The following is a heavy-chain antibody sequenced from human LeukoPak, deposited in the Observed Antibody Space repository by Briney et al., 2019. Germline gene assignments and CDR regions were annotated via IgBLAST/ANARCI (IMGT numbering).Heavy chain of an antibody. CDR3: ARDRSMRYCSSTSCSGYYYGMDV. J-gene: IGHJ6*02. Sequence: GGSLRLSCAASGFTFSSYAMSWVRQAPGKGLEWVANIKQDGSEKYYVDSVKGRFTISRDNAKNSLYLQMNSLRAEDTAVYYCARDRSMRYCSSTSCSGYYYGMDVWGQGTTVTVSS. D-gene: IGHD2-2*01. CDR2: IKQDGSEK. V-gene: IGHV3-7*01. CDR1: GFTFSSYA.